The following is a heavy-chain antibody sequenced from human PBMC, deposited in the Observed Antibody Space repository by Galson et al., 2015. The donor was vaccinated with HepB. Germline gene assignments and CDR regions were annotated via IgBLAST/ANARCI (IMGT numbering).Heavy chain of an antibody. CDR2: IIPIFGTA. CDR1: GGTFSSYA. J-gene: IGHJ3*02. V-gene: IGHV1-69*06. D-gene: IGHD4-17*01. Sequence: SVKVSCKASGGTFSSYAISWVRQAPGQGLEWMGGIIPIFGTANHAQKFQGRVTTTADKSTSTAYMELSSLRSEDTAVYYCARDRLNDYGDSYPDAFDIWGQGTMVTVSS. CDR3: ARDRLNDYGDSYPDAFDI.